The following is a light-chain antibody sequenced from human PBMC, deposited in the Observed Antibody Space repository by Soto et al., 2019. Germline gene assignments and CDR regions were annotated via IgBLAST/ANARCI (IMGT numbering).Light chain of an antibody. CDR2: KAS. Sequence: IQMTQSPSTLSASVGDRVTITCRARQSISGSLAWYQQKPGKAPKLLIYKASSLESGVPSRFSGSGSGTEFTLTISSLQPDDFATYFCQQYDSYPWTFGQGTKVEIK. CDR1: QSISGS. V-gene: IGKV1-5*03. CDR3: QQYDSYPWT. J-gene: IGKJ1*01.